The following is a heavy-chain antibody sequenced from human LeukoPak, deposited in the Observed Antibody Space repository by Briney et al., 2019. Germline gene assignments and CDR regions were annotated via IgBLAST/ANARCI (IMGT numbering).Heavy chain of an antibody. J-gene: IGHJ3*02. Sequence: PGESLKISCKGSGYSFTSYWIGWVRQMPGKGLEWMGIIYPGDSDTRYSPSFQGQVTISADKSISTAYLQWSSLKASDTAMYYCASSEFPKWQWLVGDAFDIWGQGTMVTVSS. D-gene: IGHD6-19*01. CDR3: ASSEFPKWQWLVGDAFDI. CDR2: IYPGDSDT. CDR1: GYSFTSYW. V-gene: IGHV5-51*01.